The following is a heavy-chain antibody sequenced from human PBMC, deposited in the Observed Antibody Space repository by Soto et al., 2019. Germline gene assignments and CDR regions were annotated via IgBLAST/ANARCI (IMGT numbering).Heavy chain of an antibody. CDR3: ARGAPSWAYGMDV. CDR1: GYTFTTYG. V-gene: IGHV1-18*01. J-gene: IGHJ6*02. D-gene: IGHD1-26*01. Sequence: QVQLVQFGAEVKKPGAPVKVSCEASGYTFTTYGISWVRQAPGQGLEWMGWISPYNGNTNYAQKFQGRVTMTTDTSTSTAYMDLRSLRSDDTAGYYCARGAPSWAYGMDVWGQGTTVTVSS. CDR2: ISPYNGNT.